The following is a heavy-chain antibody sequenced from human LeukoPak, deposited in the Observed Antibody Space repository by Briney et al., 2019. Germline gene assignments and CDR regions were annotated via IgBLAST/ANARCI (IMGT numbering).Heavy chain of an antibody. V-gene: IGHV3-48*01. CDR1: GFIFSSYG. CDR2: ISSSSSTI. Sequence: QPGGSLRLSCAASGFIFSSYGMNWVRQAPGKGLEWVAYISSSSSTIYYADSVKGRFTISRDNSKNTLYLQMTSLRAEDTAVYYCAKPEWVNPSIAVAGHYFDYWGQGTLVTVSS. CDR3: AKPEWVNPSIAVAGHYFDY. D-gene: IGHD6-19*01. J-gene: IGHJ4*02.